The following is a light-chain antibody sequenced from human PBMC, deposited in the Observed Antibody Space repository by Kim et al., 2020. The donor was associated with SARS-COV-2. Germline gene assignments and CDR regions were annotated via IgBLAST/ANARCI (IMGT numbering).Light chain of an antibody. CDR1: NIGSKS. J-gene: IGLJ1*01. CDR2: YDS. CDR3: QVWDSSSDHPV. Sequence: SYELTQPPSVSVAPGKTARITCGGNNIGSKSVHWYQQKRGQAPVLVIYYDSDRPSGIPERFSGSNSGNTATLTISRVEAGDEADYYCQVWDSSSDHPVFG. V-gene: IGLV3-21*04.